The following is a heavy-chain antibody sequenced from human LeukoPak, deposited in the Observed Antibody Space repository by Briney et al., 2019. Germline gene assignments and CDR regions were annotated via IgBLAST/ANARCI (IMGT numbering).Heavy chain of an antibody. J-gene: IGHJ3*02. CDR3: ARQLARGVIGPPDAFDI. CDR2: IYTSGST. Sequence: PSETLSLTCSVSGGSISGYYWSWIRQPAGKGLEWIGRIYTSGSTNYNPSLKSRVTISVDTSKNQFSLKLSSVTAADTAVYYCARQLARGVIGPPDAFDIWGQGTMVTVSS. V-gene: IGHV4-4*07. CDR1: GGSISGYY. D-gene: IGHD3-10*01.